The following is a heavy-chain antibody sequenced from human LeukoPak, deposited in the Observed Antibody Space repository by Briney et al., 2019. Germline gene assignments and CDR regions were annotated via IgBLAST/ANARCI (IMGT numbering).Heavy chain of an antibody. CDR2: INPNSGGT. V-gene: IGHV1-2*02. CDR1: GYTFTGYY. Sequence: ASVKVSCKASGYTFTGYYMHWVRQAPGQGLEWMGWINPNSGGTNYAQTLQGRVTMIRDTSISIVYMELSGLRTDDTAVYYCARVLRYDDSSGYYAYWGQGTLVTVSS. D-gene: IGHD3-22*01. J-gene: IGHJ4*02. CDR3: ARVLRYDDSSGYYAY.